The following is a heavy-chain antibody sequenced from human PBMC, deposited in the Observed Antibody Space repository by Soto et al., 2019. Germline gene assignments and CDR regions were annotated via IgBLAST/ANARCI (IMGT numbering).Heavy chain of an antibody. CDR2: ISSSSSTI. Sequence: EVQLVESGGGLVQPGGSMRLSCAASGFTFSSYSMNWVRQAPGKGLEWVSYISSSSSTIYYADSVKGRFTISRDNAKNSLYLQMNSLRAEDTAVYYCARVREECSSTSCYLMAFDIWGQVTMVTVSS. CDR3: ARVREECSSTSCYLMAFDI. CDR1: GFTFSSYS. V-gene: IGHV3-48*01. D-gene: IGHD2-2*01. J-gene: IGHJ3*02.